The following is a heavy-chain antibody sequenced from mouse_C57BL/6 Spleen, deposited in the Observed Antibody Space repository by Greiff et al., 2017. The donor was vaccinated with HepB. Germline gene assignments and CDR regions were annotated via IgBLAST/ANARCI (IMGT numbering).Heavy chain of an antibody. D-gene: IGHD1-1*01. CDR3: TQYYDGSSYSFDY. CDR1: GFNIKDDY. CDR2: IDPENGDT. V-gene: IGHV14-4*01. Sequence: VQLQQSGAELVRPGASVKLSCTASGFNIKDDYMHWVKQRPEQGLEWIGWIDPENGDTEYASKFQGKATITADTSSNTAYLQLSSLTSEDTAVYYCTQYYDGSSYSFDYWGQGTTLTVSS. J-gene: IGHJ2*01.